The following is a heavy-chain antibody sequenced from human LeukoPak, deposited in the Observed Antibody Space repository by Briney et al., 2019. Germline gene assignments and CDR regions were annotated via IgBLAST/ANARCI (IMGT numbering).Heavy chain of an antibody. J-gene: IGHJ5*02. CDR2: ISAYNGNT. Sequence: ASVKVSCKASGYTFTTYGISWVRLAPGQGLEWMGWISAYNGNTNYAQQFQGRVTMSTDTSMSTAYMELRSLRSDDTAVYYCARDLIAVRPGWFDPWGQGSLVTVSS. V-gene: IGHV1-18*01. D-gene: IGHD6-6*01. CDR3: ARDLIAVRPGWFDP. CDR1: GYTFTTYG.